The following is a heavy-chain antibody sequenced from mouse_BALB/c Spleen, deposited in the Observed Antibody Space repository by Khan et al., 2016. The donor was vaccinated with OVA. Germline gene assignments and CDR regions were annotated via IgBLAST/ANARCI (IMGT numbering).Heavy chain of an antibody. V-gene: IGHV3-2*02. CDR3: ERIKGGDFDY. CDR1: GYSITSDYA. Sequence: VQLQESGPGLVKPSQSLSLTCTVTGYSITSDYAWNWIRQFPGNKLEWMGYISYSGNTKYNPSLKSRISITRDTSNNQFFLQLNSVTIEATATYKCERIKGGDFDYWGQGTTLTVSS. J-gene: IGHJ2*01. CDR2: ISYSGNT.